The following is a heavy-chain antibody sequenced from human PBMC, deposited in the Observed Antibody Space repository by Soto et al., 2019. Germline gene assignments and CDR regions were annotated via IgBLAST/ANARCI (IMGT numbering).Heavy chain of an antibody. Sequence: GGSLRLSCAASGFTFSTYWMHWVRQAPGKGLVWVSRLNPGGTVTSYADSVKGRFTISRDNAKNTLYLQMNSLRVEDTAVYYCVRGASSSWYPWIPSWGQGTLVTVSS. CDR1: GFTFSTYW. CDR2: LNPGGTVT. CDR3: VRGASSSWYPWIPS. V-gene: IGHV3-74*01. D-gene: IGHD6-13*01. J-gene: IGHJ4*02.